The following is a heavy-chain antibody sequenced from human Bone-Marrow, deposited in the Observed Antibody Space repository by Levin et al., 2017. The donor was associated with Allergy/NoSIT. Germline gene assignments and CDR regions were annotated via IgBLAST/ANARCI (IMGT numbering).Heavy chain of an antibody. CDR2: IYYTGST. J-gene: IGHJ4*02. V-gene: IGHV4-61*01. CDR3: ARTLSRSSSTWYSIEY. Sequence: TSETLSLTCTVSGDSVSSGSHYWSWIRQPPGKGLQWIGYIYYTGSTNYNPSLKSRVTISVDTSKNQFSLKLSSVTAADTAVYYCARTLSRSSSTWYSIEYWGQGTLVTVSS. CDR1: GDSVSSGSHY. D-gene: IGHD6-13*01.